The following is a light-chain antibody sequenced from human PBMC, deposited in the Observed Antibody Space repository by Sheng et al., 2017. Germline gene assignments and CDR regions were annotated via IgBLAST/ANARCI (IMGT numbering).Light chain of an antibody. CDR3: QQYDTAPPRT. CDR1: QSVSSSY. Sequence: EIVLTQSPGTLSLSPGERATLSCRASQSVSSSYLAWYQQKPGQAPRLLIYGASSRATGIPDRFSGGGSGTDFTFTISGLEPEDFAVYYCQQYDTAPPRTFGGGTKVEMK. J-gene: IGKJ4*02. CDR2: GAS. V-gene: IGKV3-20*01.